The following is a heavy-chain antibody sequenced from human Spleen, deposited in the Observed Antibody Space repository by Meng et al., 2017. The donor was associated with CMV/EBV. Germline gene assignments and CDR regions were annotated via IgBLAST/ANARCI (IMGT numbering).Heavy chain of an antibody. CDR2: IIPTLDIT. Sequence: SVKVSCKASGGTFSRFAISWVRQAPGQGLEWMGGIIPTLDITDYAQKFQGRVTITTDESTSTAYMELSSRRSEDTAVYYCARVSYDFWSGIDPWGQGTLVTVSS. D-gene: IGHD3-3*01. CDR1: GGTFSRFA. J-gene: IGHJ5*02. V-gene: IGHV1-69*10. CDR3: ARVSYDFWSGIDP.